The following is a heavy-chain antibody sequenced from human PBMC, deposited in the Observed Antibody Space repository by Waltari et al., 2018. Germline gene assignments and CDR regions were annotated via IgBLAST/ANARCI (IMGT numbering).Heavy chain of an antibody. V-gene: IGHV3-48*04. D-gene: IGHD1-26*01. CDR1: GFTFSSYS. J-gene: IGHJ4*02. CDR3: ARDLSGSSS. CDR2: ISSSSSTI. Sequence: EVQLVESGGGLVQPGGSRRLSCAASGFTFSSYSMNWVRQAPGKGLEWVSYISSSSSTIYYADSVKGRFTISRDNAKNSLYLQMNSLRAEDTAVYYCARDLSGSSSWGQGTLVTVSS.